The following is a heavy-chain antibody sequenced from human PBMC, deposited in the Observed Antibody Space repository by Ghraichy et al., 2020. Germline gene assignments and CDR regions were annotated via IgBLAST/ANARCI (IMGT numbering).Heavy chain of an antibody. CDR2: IYTSGST. D-gene: IGHD5-12*01. J-gene: IGHJ4*02. CDR3: ARDWGAYSGYDSHFDY. CDR1: GGSISSGSYY. V-gene: IGHV4-61*02. Sequence: SQTLSLTCTVSGGSISSGSYYWSWIRQPAGKGLEWIGRIYTSGSTNYNPSLKSRVTISVDTSKNQFSLKLSSVTAADTAVYYCARDWGAYSGYDSHFDYWGQGTLVTVSS.